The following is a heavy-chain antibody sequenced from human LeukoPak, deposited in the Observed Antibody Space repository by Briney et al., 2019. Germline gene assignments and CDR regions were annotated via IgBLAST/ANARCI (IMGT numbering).Heavy chain of an antibody. Sequence: PGGSLRLSCAASGFTFSSYEMNWVRQAPGKGLEWVSYISSSGSTIYYADSVKGRFTISRDDSKSIAYLQMNSLKTEDTGVYYCTRLYFSGWSGDAFDVWGQGTMLTVSS. CDR2: ISSSGSTI. V-gene: IGHV3-48*03. CDR1: GFTFSSYE. CDR3: TRLYFSGWSGDAFDV. D-gene: IGHD6-19*01. J-gene: IGHJ3*01.